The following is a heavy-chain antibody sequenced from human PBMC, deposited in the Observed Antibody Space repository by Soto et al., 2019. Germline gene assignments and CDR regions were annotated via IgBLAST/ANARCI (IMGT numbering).Heavy chain of an antibody. CDR3: ARGPYRNTYNWFDS. CDR1: GFIFSDYE. V-gene: IGHV3-48*03. CDR2: ISGSGLTI. D-gene: IGHD5-12*01. Sequence: GGSLRLSCAASGFIFSDYEIDWVRQAPGKGLEWVSYISGSGLTIYYADSVKGRFTISRDNAKNSLYLQMNSLGVEDTAVYYCARGPYRNTYNWFDSWGQGTLVTVSS. J-gene: IGHJ5*02.